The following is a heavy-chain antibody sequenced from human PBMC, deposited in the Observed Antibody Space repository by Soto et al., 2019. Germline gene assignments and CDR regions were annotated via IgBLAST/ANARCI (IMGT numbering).Heavy chain of an antibody. D-gene: IGHD5-12*01. Sequence: GESLKISCKGSGYSFTSYWIGWVRQMPGKGLEWMGIIYPGDSDTRYSPSFQGQVTISADKSISTAYLQWSSLKASDTAMYYCARTRDGYKFPLDAFDIWGQGTMVTVSS. CDR2: IYPGDSDT. J-gene: IGHJ3*02. V-gene: IGHV5-51*01. CDR1: GYSFTSYW. CDR3: ARTRDGYKFPLDAFDI.